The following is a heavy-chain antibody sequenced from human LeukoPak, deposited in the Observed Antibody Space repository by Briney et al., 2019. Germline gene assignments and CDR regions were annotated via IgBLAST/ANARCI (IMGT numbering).Heavy chain of an antibody. J-gene: IGHJ4*02. V-gene: IGHV1-2*02. CDR3: ARGLGDFWSGYKF. CDR2: INPNSGGT. CDR1: GYTFTAYC. D-gene: IGHD3-3*01. Sequence: GASVKVSCKASGYTFTAYCMHWVRQAPGQGLEWMGWINPNSGGTNSAQKFQGRVTMTRDTSISTAYMELSRLRSDDTAVYYCARGLGDFWSGYKFWGQGTLVTVSS.